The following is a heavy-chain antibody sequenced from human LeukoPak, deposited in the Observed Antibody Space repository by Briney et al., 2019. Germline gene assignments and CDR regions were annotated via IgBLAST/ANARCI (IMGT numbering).Heavy chain of an antibody. J-gene: IGHJ4*02. CDR3: ARAPTTVTTLAVYDY. V-gene: IGHV4-34*01. CDR2: INHSGST. D-gene: IGHD4-11*01. Sequence: SETLSLTCAVYSGSFSGYYWSWIRQPPGKGLEWIGEINHSGSTNYNPSLKSRVTISVDTSKNQFSLKLSSVTAADTAVYYCARAPTTVTTLAVYDYWGQGTLVTVSS. CDR1: SGSFSGYY.